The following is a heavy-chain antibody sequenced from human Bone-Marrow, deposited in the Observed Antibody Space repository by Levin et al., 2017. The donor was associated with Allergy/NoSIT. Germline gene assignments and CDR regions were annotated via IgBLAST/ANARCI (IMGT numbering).Heavy chain of an antibody. CDR2: IKRSDGST. V-gene: IGHV1-46*01. J-gene: IGHJ4*02. Sequence: ASVKVSCKASGYSFTSYYIHWVRQAPGQELEWMGIIKRSDGSTTYAQKFQGRISITRDTSTSTVHMELSSLRSEDTAIYYCAREGPETYHFDYWGQGTQVTVSS. CDR3: AREGPETYHFDY. CDR1: GYSFTSYY.